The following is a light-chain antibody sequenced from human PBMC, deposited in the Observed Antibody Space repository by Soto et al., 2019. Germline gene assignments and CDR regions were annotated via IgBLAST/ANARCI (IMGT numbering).Light chain of an antibody. CDR2: GAS. CDR3: QQYCSSPPYT. CDR1: QSVSSSY. Sequence: EIVLTQSPGTLSLSPGERATLSCRASQSVSSSYLAWYQQKPGQAPRLLIYGASSRATGIPDRFSGSGSGTDFTLTISRLEPEDLAVDYCQQYCSSPPYTFGQGTKLEIK. V-gene: IGKV3-20*01. J-gene: IGKJ2*01.